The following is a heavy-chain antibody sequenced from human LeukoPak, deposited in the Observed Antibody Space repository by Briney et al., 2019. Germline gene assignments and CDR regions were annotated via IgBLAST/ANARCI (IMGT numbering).Heavy chain of an antibody. Sequence: NPSETLSLTCTVSSGSISNFLWSWIRQPAGKGLEWIGRIFTSGSTNYNPSLKSRVTMSVDTSKKQFSLKLSSVTAADTAVYYCARDRQTLYDYVGGNYRFYFDYWGQGTLVTVSS. D-gene: IGHD3-16*02. J-gene: IGHJ4*02. CDR1: SGSISNFL. V-gene: IGHV4-4*07. CDR2: IFTSGST. CDR3: ARDRQTLYDYVGGNYRFYFDY.